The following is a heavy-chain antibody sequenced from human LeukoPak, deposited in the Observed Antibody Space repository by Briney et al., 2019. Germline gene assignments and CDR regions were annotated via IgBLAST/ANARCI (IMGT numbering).Heavy chain of an antibody. CDR3: AKSQSLLSLGGPFDS. D-gene: IGHD3-16*01. V-gene: IGHV3-23*01. Sequence: GGSLRLSCAASGFIFSSYGMSWVRQAPGQGLELVSGISGRGGATYSADSVMGRLTISRDNSKNTLYLHMNSLRAEDTAIYYCAKSQSLLSLGGPFDSWGQGTLVTVSS. CDR1: GFIFSSYG. CDR2: ISGRGGAT. J-gene: IGHJ4*02.